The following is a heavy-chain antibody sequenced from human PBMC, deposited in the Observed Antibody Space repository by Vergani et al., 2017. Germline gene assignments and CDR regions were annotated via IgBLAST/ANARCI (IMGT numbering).Heavy chain of an antibody. CDR2: IYYSGST. CDR1: GFTFSSYS. V-gene: IGHV4-59*01. J-gene: IGHJ4*02. Sequence: VQLVESGGGLVKPGGSLRLSCAASGFTFSSYSMTWVRQAPGKGLEWIGYIYYSGSTNYNPSLKSRVTISVDTSKNQSSLKLSSVTAADTAVYYCARGVGYCSSTSCYTLDYWGQGTLVTVSS. D-gene: IGHD2-2*02. CDR3: ARGVGYCSSTSCYTLDY.